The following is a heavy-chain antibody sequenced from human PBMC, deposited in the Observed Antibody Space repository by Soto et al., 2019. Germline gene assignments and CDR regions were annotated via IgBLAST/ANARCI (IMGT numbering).Heavy chain of an antibody. CDR1: GGSFSGYY. Sequence: PSETLTLTCAVYGGSFSGYYWSWIRQPPGKGLEWIGEINHSGSTNYNPSLKSRVTISVDTSKKQFSLKLSSVTAADTAVYSSARTSRHGSSSWLVYYYYGMDVWGQGTTVTVSS. CDR2: INHSGST. V-gene: IGHV4-34*01. J-gene: IGHJ6*02. CDR3: ARTSRHGSSSWLVYYYYGMDV. D-gene: IGHD6-13*01.